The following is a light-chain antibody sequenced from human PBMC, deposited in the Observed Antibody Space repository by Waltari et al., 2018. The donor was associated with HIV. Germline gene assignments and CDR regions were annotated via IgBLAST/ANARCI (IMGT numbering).Light chain of an antibody. CDR1: QAISTF. CDR2: AAS. Sequence: DIQLTQSPPFLSASVGARVTITCRASQAISTFLAWYQQKPGKAPELLIFAASTLQSGVPSRFSGRGSATEFTLTISSLQPEDFATYYCQQLNRYPPAFGGGTKVEIK. J-gene: IGKJ4*01. CDR3: QQLNRYPPA. V-gene: IGKV1-9*01.